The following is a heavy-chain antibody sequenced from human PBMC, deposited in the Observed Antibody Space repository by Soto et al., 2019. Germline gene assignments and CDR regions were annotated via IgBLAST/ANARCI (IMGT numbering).Heavy chain of an antibody. CDR3: ARVSLIYYYDSSGYRDWYFDI. Sequence: GGSLRLSCADAGITVSSKYMIWVRQAPGKGLEWVSVICSGGSTYYADSVKGRFTISRDNSKNTLYLQMNSLRSEDTAVYSCARVSLIYYYDSSGYRDWYFDIWGRGTLVTVSS. CDR1: GITVSSKY. CDR2: ICSGGST. D-gene: IGHD3-22*01. V-gene: IGHV3-53*01. J-gene: IGHJ2*01.